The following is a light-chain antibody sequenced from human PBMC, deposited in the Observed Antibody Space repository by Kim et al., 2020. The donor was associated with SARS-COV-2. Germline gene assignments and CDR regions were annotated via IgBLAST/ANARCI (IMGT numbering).Light chain of an antibody. Sequence: EIVLTQSPGTLSLSPGERATLSCRASQSVGNSLAWFQQKPGQAPRLLIFETSNRDTGIPARFSGSGSGTGFTLTISSLEPEDFGVYYCQQRYDWPLTFGGGTKVDIK. J-gene: IGKJ4*01. CDR2: ETS. CDR3: QQRYDWPLT. CDR1: QSVGNS. V-gene: IGKV3-11*01.